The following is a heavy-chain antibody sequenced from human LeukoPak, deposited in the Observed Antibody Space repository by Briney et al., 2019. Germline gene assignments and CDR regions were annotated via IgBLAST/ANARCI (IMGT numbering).Heavy chain of an antibody. CDR3: AKDYGSGSYSDY. J-gene: IGHJ4*02. CDR1: GFTFSSYE. Sequence: GGSLRLSCAASGFTFSSYEMNWVRQAPGKGLEWVSYISSSGSTIYYADSVKGRFTISRDNSKNTLFLQMNSLRAEDTAVYYCAKDYGSGSYSDYWGQGTLVTVSS. CDR2: ISSSGSTI. V-gene: IGHV3-48*03. D-gene: IGHD3-10*01.